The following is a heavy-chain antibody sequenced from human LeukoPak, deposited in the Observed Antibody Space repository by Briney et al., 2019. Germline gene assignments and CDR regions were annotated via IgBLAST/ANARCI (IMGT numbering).Heavy chain of an antibody. Sequence: PSETLSLTCTVSGYSISSGYYWGWIRQPPGKGLEWIGSIYHSGSTYYNPSLKSRVTISVDTSKNQFSLKLSSVTAADTAVYYCARRPVRGKLRYYYGMDVWGQGTTVTVSS. D-gene: IGHD1-7*01. V-gene: IGHV4-38-2*02. CDR1: GYSISSGYY. CDR2: IYHSGST. CDR3: ARRPVRGKLRYYYGMDV. J-gene: IGHJ6*02.